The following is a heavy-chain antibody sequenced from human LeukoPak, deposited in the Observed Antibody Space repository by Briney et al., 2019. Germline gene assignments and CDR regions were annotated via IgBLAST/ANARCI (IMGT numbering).Heavy chain of an antibody. CDR2: IYYGGNT. V-gene: IGHV4-39*01. Sequence: SETLSLTCSVSGDSISNSDFYWVWVRQPPGKGLEWIGSIYYGGNTYYNPSLKSRVTISVDTSKKQFSLNLSSVTAADTAIYYCARQGSAAYCSGGSCVPYGMDVWGQGTTVTVSS. D-gene: IGHD2-15*01. J-gene: IGHJ6*02. CDR3: ARQGSAAYCSGGSCVPYGMDV. CDR1: GDSISNSDFY.